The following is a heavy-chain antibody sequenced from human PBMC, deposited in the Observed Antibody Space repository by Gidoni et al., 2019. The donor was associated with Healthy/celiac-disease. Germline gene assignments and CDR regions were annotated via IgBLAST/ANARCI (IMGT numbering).Heavy chain of an antibody. CDR3: ARLINGGNSGGRGYYYYYYMDV. CDR1: GYSFTSYW. CDR2: IYPGDSDT. D-gene: IGHD2-21*02. J-gene: IGHJ6*03. Sequence: EVQLVQSGAEVKKPGESLKISCQGSGYSFTSYWIGWVRQMPGKGLEWMGIIYPGDSDTRYSPSFQGQVTISADKSISTAYLQWSSLKASDTAMYYCARLINGGNSGGRGYYYYYYMDVWGKGTTVTVSS. V-gene: IGHV5-51*01.